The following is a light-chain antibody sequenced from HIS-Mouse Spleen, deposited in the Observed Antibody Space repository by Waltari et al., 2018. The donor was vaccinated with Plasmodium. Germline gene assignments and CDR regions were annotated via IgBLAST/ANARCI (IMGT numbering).Light chain of an antibody. CDR1: SSDVGSYNL. J-gene: IGLJ3*02. Sequence: QSALTQPASVSGSPGQSITISCTGTSSDVGSYNLVSWYQQHPGKAPKLMIYEGSKRPSGVSNRFSGSKSCNTASRTIAGLQAEDEADYYCCSYAGSSTFVFGGGTKLTVL. CDR3: CSYAGSSTFV. V-gene: IGLV2-23*03. CDR2: EGS.